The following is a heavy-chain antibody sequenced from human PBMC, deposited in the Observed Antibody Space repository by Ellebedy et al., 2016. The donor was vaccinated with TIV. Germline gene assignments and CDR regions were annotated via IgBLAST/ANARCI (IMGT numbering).Heavy chain of an antibody. D-gene: IGHD5-24*01. CDR2: INAGNGNT. Sequence: AASVNVSCKASGYTFTSYAMHWVRHAPGQRLEWMRWINAGNGNTKYSQKFKGRVTITRDTSASTAYMELSSLRSEDTAVYYCARDQRDCYTFFDYWGQGTLVTVSS. J-gene: IGHJ4*02. CDR3: ARDQRDCYTFFDY. CDR1: GYTFTSYA. V-gene: IGHV1-3*01.